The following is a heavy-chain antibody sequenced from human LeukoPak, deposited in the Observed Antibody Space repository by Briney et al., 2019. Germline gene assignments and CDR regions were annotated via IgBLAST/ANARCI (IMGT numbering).Heavy chain of an antibody. CDR1: GFTFGEYA. D-gene: IGHD6-19*01. V-gene: IGHV3-49*03. CDR3: SRGTAVAVFDY. CDR2: IRSKAYGGTT. Sequence: GGSLRPSCSASGFTFGEYAMSWFRQAPGKGLEWVGFIRSKAYGGTTEYGASAKGRFGISRDDSKSIAYLQMKSLKTEDTAVYYCSRGTAVAVFDYWGQGTLVTVSS. J-gene: IGHJ4*02.